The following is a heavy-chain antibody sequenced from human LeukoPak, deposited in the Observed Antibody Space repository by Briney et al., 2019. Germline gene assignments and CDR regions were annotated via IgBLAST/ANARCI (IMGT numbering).Heavy chain of an antibody. J-gene: IGHJ4*02. CDR3: ARGDYEFDY. CDR2: IYYSGST. D-gene: IGHD3-16*01. Sequence: SETLSLTCTVSGGSISGSSYYWGWIRQPPGKGLEWIGSIYYSGSTYYNPSLKSRVPISVDRSKNQFSLKLSSVTAADTAVYYCARGDYEFDYWGQGTLVTVSS. CDR1: GGSISGSSYY. V-gene: IGHV4-39*07.